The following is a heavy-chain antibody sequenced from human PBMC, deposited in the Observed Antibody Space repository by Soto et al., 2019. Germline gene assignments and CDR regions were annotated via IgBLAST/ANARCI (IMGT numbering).Heavy chain of an antibody. CDR3: AKERECSSTSCYAGWGNWFDP. CDR2: ISDSGGRT. CDR1: GFTFSSYA. Sequence: EVQLLESGGGLVQPGGSLRLSRAASGFTFSSYAMSWVRQAPGKGLEWVSAISDSGGRTYYADSVKGRFTISRDNSKNTVYLQMNSLRAEDTAVYYCAKERECSSTSCYAGWGNWFDPWGQGTLVTVSS. V-gene: IGHV3-23*01. J-gene: IGHJ5*02. D-gene: IGHD2-2*01.